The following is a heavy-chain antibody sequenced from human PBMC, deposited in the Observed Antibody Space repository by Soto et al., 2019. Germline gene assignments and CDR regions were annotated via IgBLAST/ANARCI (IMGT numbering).Heavy chain of an antibody. CDR1: GVSVSSGDYY. D-gene: IGHD1-1*01. V-gene: IGHV4-31*03. J-gene: IGHJ6*02. Sequence: QVQLQESGPGLVKPSQTLSLSCNVYGVSVSSGDYYWSWIRQHAGGGLEWIGYIDRSGRTYYKPSLRCRVIMSGDTSTSQIYLRLLSVTAADTAMYYCARDSGGNSENYYGLDVWGHGTTVTVSS. CDR2: IDRSGRT. CDR3: ARDSGGNSENYYGLDV.